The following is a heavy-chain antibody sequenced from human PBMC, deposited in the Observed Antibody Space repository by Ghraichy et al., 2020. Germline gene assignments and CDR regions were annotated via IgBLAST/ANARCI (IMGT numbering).Heavy chain of an antibody. D-gene: IGHD3-9*01. CDR3: AKDEELRYFDWFLDAFDI. V-gene: IGHV3-23*01. Sequence: GSLRLSCAASGFTFSSYAMSWVRQAPGKGLEWVSAISGSGGSTYYADSVKGRFTISRDNSKNTLYLQMNSLRAEDTAVYYCAKDEELRYFDWFLDAFDIWGQGTMVTVSS. CDR2: ISGSGGST. J-gene: IGHJ3*02. CDR1: GFTFSSYA.